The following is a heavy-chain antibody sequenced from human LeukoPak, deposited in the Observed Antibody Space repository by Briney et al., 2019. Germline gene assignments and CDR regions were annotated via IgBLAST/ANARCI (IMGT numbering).Heavy chain of an antibody. D-gene: IGHD2-15*01. CDR1: GYTFTNYG. J-gene: IGHJ4*02. CDR2: ISAYNGNT. Sequence: GASVKVSCKASGYTFTNYGISWVRQAPGQGLEWMGWISAYNGNTNYAQKLQGRVTITRDTSASTAYMDLSSLRSEDTAVYYCARGYCSGGRCYAFDYWGQGTLVTVSS. CDR3: ARGYCSGGRCYAFDY. V-gene: IGHV1-18*01.